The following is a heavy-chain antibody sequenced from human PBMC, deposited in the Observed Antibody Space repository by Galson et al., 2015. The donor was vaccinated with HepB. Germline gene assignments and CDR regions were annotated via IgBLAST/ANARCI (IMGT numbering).Heavy chain of an antibody. D-gene: IGHD3-16*01. V-gene: IGHV3-33*01. CDR3: AFTASRHAFDI. J-gene: IGHJ3*02. Sequence: SLRLSCAASGFTFSSYGMHWVRQAPGKGLEWVAVIWYDGSNKYYADSVKGRFTISRDNSKNTLYLQMNSLRAEDTAVYYCAFTASRHAFDIWGQGTMVTVSS. CDR2: IWYDGSNK. CDR1: GFTFSSYG.